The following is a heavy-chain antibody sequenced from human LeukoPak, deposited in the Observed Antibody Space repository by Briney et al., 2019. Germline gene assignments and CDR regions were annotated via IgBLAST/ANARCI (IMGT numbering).Heavy chain of an antibody. J-gene: IGHJ3*02. CDR3: ARDTAYDTGAFDI. Sequence: PGGSLRLSCAASGFTVSSNYMSWVRQAPGKGLEWVASIRQDGSEKYYVDSVKGRFTISRDNAKNSLYLQMNSLRAEDTAVYYCARDTAYDTGAFDIWGQGTMVIVSS. D-gene: IGHD3-22*01. CDR2: IRQDGSEK. V-gene: IGHV3-7*01. CDR1: GFTVSSNY.